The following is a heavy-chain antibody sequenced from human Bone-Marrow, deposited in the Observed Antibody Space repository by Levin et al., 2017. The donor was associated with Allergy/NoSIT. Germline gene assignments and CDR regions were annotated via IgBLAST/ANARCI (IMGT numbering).Heavy chain of an antibody. Sequence: GGSLRLSCAVSGFSFSAYSMNWVRQAPGKGLEWLAYVDGHGTRIFYADSAKGRFTISRDNAQNSLYLQMNSLRAEDPGTYYCVRDLAGYRGVIRFDFWGQGTLVTVSS. J-gene: IGHJ4*02. D-gene: IGHD3-10*01. V-gene: IGHV3-48*01. CDR1: GFSFSAYS. CDR3: VRDLAGYRGVIRFDF. CDR2: VDGHGTRI.